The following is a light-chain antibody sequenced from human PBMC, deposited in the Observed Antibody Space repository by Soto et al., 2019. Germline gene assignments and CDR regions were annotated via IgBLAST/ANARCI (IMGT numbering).Light chain of an antibody. CDR2: GNS. V-gene: IGLV1-40*01. CDR3: QSSDSSLSGSV. Sequence: QSVLTQPPSVSGAPGQRVTISCTGSSSNIGAGYDVHWYQQLPGTAPKLLIYGNSNRPSGVPDRFSASRSGTSASLAITGLQAEDEADYYCQSSDSSLSGSVFGGGTKLTVL. CDR1: SSNIGAGYD. J-gene: IGLJ2*01.